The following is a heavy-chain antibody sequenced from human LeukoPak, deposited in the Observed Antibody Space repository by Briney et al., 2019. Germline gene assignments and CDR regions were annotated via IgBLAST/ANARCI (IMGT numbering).Heavy chain of an antibody. V-gene: IGHV3-23*01. CDR1: GFTFSSYT. Sequence: GSLRLSCAASGFTFSSYTLGWVRQAPGKGLEWVSAISGSGGSTYYADSVKGRFTISRDKSKNTLYLQMNSLRAEDTAIYYCAKEFFDSQQLVPYFDYWGQGTLVTVSS. CDR3: AKEFFDSQQLVPYFDY. CDR2: ISGSGGST. J-gene: IGHJ4*02. D-gene: IGHD6-13*01.